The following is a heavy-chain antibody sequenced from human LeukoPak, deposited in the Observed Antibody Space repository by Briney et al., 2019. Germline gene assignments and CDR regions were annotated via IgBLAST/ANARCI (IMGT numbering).Heavy chain of an antibody. CDR2: IRYDGSNK. J-gene: IGHJ4*02. Sequence: GGSLRLSCAASGFTFSSYGMHWVRQAPGKGLEWVAFIRYDGSNKYYADSVKGRFTISRDNSKNTLYLRMNSLRAEDTAVYYCARKASSGWSDYWGQGTLVTVSS. CDR1: GFTFSSYG. CDR3: ARKASSGWSDY. V-gene: IGHV3-30*02. D-gene: IGHD6-19*01.